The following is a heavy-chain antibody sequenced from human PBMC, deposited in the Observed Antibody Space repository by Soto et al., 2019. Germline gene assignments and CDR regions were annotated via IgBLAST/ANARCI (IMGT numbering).Heavy chain of an antibody. V-gene: IGHV1-18*01. Sequence: ASVKVSCKASGGTFSSYAISWVRQAPGQGLEWMGWISAHNGNTKYAQNLQGRVTMTTDTSTNTGNMELRSLTSDDTAVYYCARGVGRNWYYFDSWGQGTLVTVSS. CDR2: ISAHNGNT. CDR3: ARGVGRNWYYFDS. J-gene: IGHJ4*02. D-gene: IGHD6-13*01. CDR1: GGTFSSYA.